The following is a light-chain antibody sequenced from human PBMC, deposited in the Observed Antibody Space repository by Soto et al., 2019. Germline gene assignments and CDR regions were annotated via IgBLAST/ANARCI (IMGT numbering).Light chain of an antibody. Sequence: DVVMTQSPDSLAASLGERATINCKSSQSLLYSSNSKNYLAWYQRKPGQPPKLLIYWASTRESGVPDRFSGSGSGTDFTLTISSLQAEDVAVYYCQQYLSIPRTFGQGTKVEIK. CDR2: WAS. CDR3: QQYLSIPRT. J-gene: IGKJ1*01. V-gene: IGKV4-1*01. CDR1: QSLLYSSNSKNY.